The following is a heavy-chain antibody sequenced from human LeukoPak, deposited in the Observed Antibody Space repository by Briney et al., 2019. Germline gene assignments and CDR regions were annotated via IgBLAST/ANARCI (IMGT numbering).Heavy chain of an antibody. Sequence: ASVKVSCKASGYTFTSYAMNWVRQAPGQGLEWMGWINTNTGNPTYAQGFTGRLVFSLDTSVSTAYLQISSLKAEDTAVYYCARPHSADYDFWSGYYTGYYYCYMDVWGKGTTVTVSS. CDR2: INTNTGNP. CDR3: ARPHSADYDFWSGYYTGYYYCYMDV. J-gene: IGHJ6*03. CDR1: GYTFTSYA. D-gene: IGHD3-3*01. V-gene: IGHV7-4-1*02.